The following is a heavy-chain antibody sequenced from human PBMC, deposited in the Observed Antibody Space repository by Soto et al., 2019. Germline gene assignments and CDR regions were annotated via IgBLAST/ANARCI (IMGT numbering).Heavy chain of an antibody. D-gene: IGHD1-1*01. V-gene: IGHV3-33*01. CDR2: TWYDGSRT. Sequence: QVQLVESGGGVVQPGRSLRLSCAASGFTFSSYGMHWVRQAPGKGLEWVAMTWYDGSRTYYADSVKGRFTISRDKSKNTLYLEIMSLRPDDTAVYYCARETGGRGPTNFDYWGQGTLVTVSS. CDR3: ARETGGRGPTNFDY. J-gene: IGHJ4*02. CDR1: GFTFSSYG.